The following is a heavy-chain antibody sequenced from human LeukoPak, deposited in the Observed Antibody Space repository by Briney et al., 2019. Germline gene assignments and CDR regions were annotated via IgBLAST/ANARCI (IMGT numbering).Heavy chain of an antibody. J-gene: IGHJ4*02. CDR1: GYTFTSYD. V-gene: IGHV1-8*01. CDR3: ARDQGHYDSSGYYSH. Sequence: ASVKVSCKASGYTFTSYDINWLRQASGQGLEWMGWMNPNSGNTGYAQKFQGRFTMTWDTSTSTVYMELSSLRSEDTAVYYCARDQGHYDSSGYYSHWGQGTLVTVSS. CDR2: MNPNSGNT. D-gene: IGHD3-22*01.